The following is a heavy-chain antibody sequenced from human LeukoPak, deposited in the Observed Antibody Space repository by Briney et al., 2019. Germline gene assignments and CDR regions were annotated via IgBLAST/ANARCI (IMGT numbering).Heavy chain of an antibody. CDR1: GGSISSSSYY. V-gene: IGHV4-39*02. CDR2: IYYSGST. D-gene: IGHD6-19*01. J-gene: IGHJ4*02. CDR3: ARDCVPYSSGWYLYFDY. Sequence: PSETLSLTCTVSGGSISSSSYYWGWIRQPPGKGLEWIGSIYYSGSTYYNPSLKSRVTISVDTSKNQFSLKLSSVTAADTAVYYCARDCVPYSSGWYLYFDYWGQGTLVTVSS.